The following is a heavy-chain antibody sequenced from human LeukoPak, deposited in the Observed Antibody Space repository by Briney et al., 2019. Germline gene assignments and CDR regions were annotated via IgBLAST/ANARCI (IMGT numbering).Heavy chain of an antibody. D-gene: IGHD5-18*01. Sequence: GGSLRLSCAASGFTVSSNYMSWVRQAPGKGLEWVSVIYSGGSTYYADSVKGRFTISRDSSKNTLYLQMNSLRAEDTAVYYCARGAYGYHYFDYWGQGTLVTVSS. V-gene: IGHV3-53*01. J-gene: IGHJ4*02. CDR1: GFTVSSNY. CDR3: ARGAYGYHYFDY. CDR2: IYSGGST.